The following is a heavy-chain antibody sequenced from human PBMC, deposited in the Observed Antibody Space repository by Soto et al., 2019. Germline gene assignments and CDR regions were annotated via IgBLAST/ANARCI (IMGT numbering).Heavy chain of an antibody. V-gene: IGHV4-59*01. J-gene: IGHJ4*02. Sequence: SETLSLTCTVSGGSTSSYYWNWIRQPPGKGLEWIGYIYYSGSTNYNPSLKSRVTISVDTSKNQFSLKLSSVTAADTAVYYCARGTYYFDYWGQGTLVTVSS. CDR3: ARGTYYFDY. CDR2: IYYSGST. CDR1: GGSTSSYY. D-gene: IGHD3-10*01.